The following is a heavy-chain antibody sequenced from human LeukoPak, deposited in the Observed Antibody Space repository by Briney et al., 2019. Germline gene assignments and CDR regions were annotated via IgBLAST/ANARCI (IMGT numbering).Heavy chain of an antibody. J-gene: IGHJ4*02. Sequence: PGGSLRLSCAASGFTFSSYAMSWVRQAPGKELEWVSAISGSGGSTYYADSVKGRFTISRDNSKNTLYLQMNSLRAEDTAVYYCAKDPPYCTNGVCYYFDYWGQGTLVTVSS. V-gene: IGHV3-23*01. D-gene: IGHD2-8*01. CDR3: AKDPPYCTNGVCYYFDY. CDR2: ISGSGGST. CDR1: GFTFSSYA.